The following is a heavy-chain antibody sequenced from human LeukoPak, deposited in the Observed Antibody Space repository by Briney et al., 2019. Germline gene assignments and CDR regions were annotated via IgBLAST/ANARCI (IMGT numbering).Heavy chain of an antibody. Sequence: GGSLRLSCAGSGFTFSSHWIGWVRQAPGKGLEWVAHINQDGSQKYYVDSVEGRFAISRDNAKNTLYLQMNSLRAEDTAVYYCAKDSPRDWLASIDYWGQGTLVTVSS. CDR2: INQDGSQK. CDR1: GFTFSSHW. J-gene: IGHJ4*02. CDR3: AKDSPRDWLASIDY. D-gene: IGHD5-12*01. V-gene: IGHV3-7*03.